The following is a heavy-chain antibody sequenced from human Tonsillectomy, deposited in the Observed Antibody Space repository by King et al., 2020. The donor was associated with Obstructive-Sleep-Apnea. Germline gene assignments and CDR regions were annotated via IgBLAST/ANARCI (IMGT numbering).Heavy chain of an antibody. CDR1: GYIFTTYW. D-gene: IGHD3-10*01. J-gene: IGHJ4*02. CDR3: ARGGELYLDY. Sequence: VQLVESGMEVKKPGESLMLSCQASGYIFTTYWIGWVRQMPGKGLEWMGIIYPGDSDTRYGPSFRGLVTISADKSINTAYLRWTSLKTSDTALYYCARGGELYLDYWGPGTLVTVSA. CDR2: IYPGDSDT. V-gene: IGHV5-51*01.